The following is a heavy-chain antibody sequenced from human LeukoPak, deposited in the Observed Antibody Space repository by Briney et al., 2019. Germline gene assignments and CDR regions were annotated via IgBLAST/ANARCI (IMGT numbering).Heavy chain of an antibody. CDR2: IVVGSGHT. D-gene: IGHD2-2*01. Sequence: SVKVSCKASGFSFTTSAMQWVRQARGQRLEWIGWIVVGSGHTRYAQKFQGRVTMTTDTSTTTAYMDLRSLTSDDTAVYYCVRIGCSRTSCYGNSVDPWGQGTLVTVSS. V-gene: IGHV1-58*02. CDR1: GFSFTTSA. CDR3: VRIGCSRTSCYGNSVDP. J-gene: IGHJ5*02.